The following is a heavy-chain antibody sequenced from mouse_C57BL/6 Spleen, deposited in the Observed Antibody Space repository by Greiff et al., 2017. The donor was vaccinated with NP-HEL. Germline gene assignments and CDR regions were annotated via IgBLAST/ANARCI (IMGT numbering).Heavy chain of an antibody. D-gene: IGHD1-1*02. J-gene: IGHJ4*01. CDR1: GYTFTSYW. CDR3: ARGGGGYAMDY. CDR2: IDPSDSET. Sequence: VQLQQSGAELVRPGSSVKLSCKASGYTFTSYWMHWVKQRPIQGLEWIGNIDPSDSETHYNQKFKDKATLTVDKSSSTAYMQLSSLTSEDSAVCFLARGGGGYAMDYWGQGTSVTVSS. V-gene: IGHV1-52*01.